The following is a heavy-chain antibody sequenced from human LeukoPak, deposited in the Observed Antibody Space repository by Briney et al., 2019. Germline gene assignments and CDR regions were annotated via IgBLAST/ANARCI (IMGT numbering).Heavy chain of an antibody. CDR1: GFTFSSYS. Sequence: PGGSLRLSCAASGFTFSSYSMNWVRQAPGKGLGWVSYISSSSSTIYYADSVKGRFTISRDNAKNSLCLQMNSLRAEDTAVYYCARDSGTSVVVPAAKAHGTFDIWGQGTMVTVSS. J-gene: IGHJ3*02. CDR3: ARDSGTSVVVPAAKAHGTFDI. V-gene: IGHV3-48*04. CDR2: ISSSSSTI. D-gene: IGHD2-2*01.